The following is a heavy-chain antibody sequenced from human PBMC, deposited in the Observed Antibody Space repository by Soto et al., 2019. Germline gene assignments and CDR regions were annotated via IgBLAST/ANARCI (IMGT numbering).Heavy chain of an antibody. Sequence: GGSLRLSCAASGFTFDDYGMSWVRQAPGKGLEWVSGINWNGGSTGYADSVKGRFTISRDNAKNSLYLQMNSLRAEDTALYHCARGVEDGSGEGYYYYMDVWGKGTTVTVSS. V-gene: IGHV3-20*01. CDR1: GFTFDDYG. CDR2: INWNGGST. CDR3: ARGVEDGSGEGYYYYMDV. D-gene: IGHD3-10*01. J-gene: IGHJ6*03.